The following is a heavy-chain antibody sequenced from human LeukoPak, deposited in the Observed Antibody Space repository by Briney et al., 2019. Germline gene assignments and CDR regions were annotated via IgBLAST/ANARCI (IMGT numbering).Heavy chain of an antibody. CDR2: FDPEDGKT. Sequence: ASVKVSCKVSGYTLTELSVHWVRQAPGKGLEWMGGFDPEDGKTIYAQKFQGRVTMTEDTSTDTAYMELSSLRSEDTAVYYCATVNYYYDSSGYHDYWGQGTLVTVSS. V-gene: IGHV1-24*01. J-gene: IGHJ4*02. CDR1: GYTLTELS. D-gene: IGHD3-22*01. CDR3: ATVNYYYDSSGYHDY.